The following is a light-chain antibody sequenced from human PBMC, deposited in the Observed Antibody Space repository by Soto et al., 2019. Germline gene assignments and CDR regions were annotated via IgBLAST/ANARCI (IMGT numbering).Light chain of an antibody. V-gene: IGKV3-11*01. J-gene: IGKJ5*01. CDR1: QSVSSY. Sequence: EIVLTQSPATLSLSPGEIATLSCRASQSVSSYLAWYQQKPGQAPRLLIYDSSNRATGIPARFSGSGSATDFTLTISSIEPEDFAVYYCQQRSNWSPVITFGKGTRLEIK. CDR2: DSS. CDR3: QQRSNWSPVIT.